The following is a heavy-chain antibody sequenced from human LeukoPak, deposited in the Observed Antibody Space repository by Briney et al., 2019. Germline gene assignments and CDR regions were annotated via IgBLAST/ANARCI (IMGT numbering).Heavy chain of an antibody. CDR2: ICGSGGST. J-gene: IGHJ4*02. V-gene: IGHV3-23*01. Sequence: GGSLRLSCAASGFTFSSYAMSWLREAPGQGVEWVSSICGSGGSTYYAHSVKGRFTISRDNSKNTLYLQMNSLRAEDTAVYYWAKDSSSSCYPKVFDYWGQGTLVIVSS. CDR3: AKDSSSSCYPKVFDY. D-gene: IGHD6-13*01. CDR1: GFTFSSYA.